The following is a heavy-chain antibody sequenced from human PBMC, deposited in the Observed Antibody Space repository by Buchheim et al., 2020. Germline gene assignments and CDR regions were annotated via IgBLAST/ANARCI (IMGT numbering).Heavy chain of an antibody. CDR2: ISYDGSNK. CDR1: GFTFSSYA. Sequence: QVQLVESGGGVVQPGRSLRLSCAASGFTFSSYAMHWVRQAPGKGLEWVAVISYDGSNKYYADSVKGRFTISSDNSKNTPYLQMNSLRAEDTAVYYCARDGIPDYYDSSGYRYYFDYWGQGTL. J-gene: IGHJ4*02. V-gene: IGHV3-30-3*01. D-gene: IGHD3-22*01. CDR3: ARDGIPDYYDSSGYRYYFDY.